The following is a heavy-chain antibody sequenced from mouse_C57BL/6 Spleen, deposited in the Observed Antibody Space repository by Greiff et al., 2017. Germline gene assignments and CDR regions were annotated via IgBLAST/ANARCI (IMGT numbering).Heavy chain of an antibody. J-gene: IGHJ4*01. CDR2: IRLKSDNYAT. V-gene: IGHV6-3*01. Sequence: EVQVVESGGGLVQPGGSMKLSCVASGFTFSNYWMNWVRQSPEKGLEWVAQIRLKSDNYATHYSESVKGRFTISRDDSKSSVYLQMNNLRAEDTGIYYCTTYYYGSRGAMDYWGQGTSVTVSS. CDR3: TTYYYGSRGAMDY. D-gene: IGHD1-1*01. CDR1: GFTFSNYW.